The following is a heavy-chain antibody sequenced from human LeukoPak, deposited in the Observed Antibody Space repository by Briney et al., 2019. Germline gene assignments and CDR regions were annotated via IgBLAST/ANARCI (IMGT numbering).Heavy chain of an antibody. D-gene: IGHD3-22*01. CDR2: ISAYNGNT. J-gene: IGHJ4*02. Sequence: ASVKVSCKASGYTFTSYGISWVRQAPGQGLEWMGWISAYNGNTNYAQKLQGRVTMTTDTSTSTAYMELRSLRSDDTAVYYCAREDYDSSGYSTFPIDYWGQGTLVTVSS. CDR1: GYTFTSYG. V-gene: IGHV1-18*01. CDR3: AREDYDSSGYSTFPIDY.